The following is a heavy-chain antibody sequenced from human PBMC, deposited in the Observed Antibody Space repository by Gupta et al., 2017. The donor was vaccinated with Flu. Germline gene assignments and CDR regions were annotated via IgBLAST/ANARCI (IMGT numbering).Heavy chain of an antibody. D-gene: IGHD3-22*01. Sequence: QVQLQESGPGLVKPSQTLSLTCTVSGGSISSGSYYWSWIRQPAGKGLEWIGRIYTSGSTNYNPSLKSRVTISVDTSKNQFSLTLSSVTAADTAVYYWAREGHDSSGYYFIDYWGQGTLVTVSS. CDR1: GGSISSGSYY. J-gene: IGHJ4*02. CDR3: AREGHDSSGYYFIDY. CDR2: IYTSGST. V-gene: IGHV4-61*02.